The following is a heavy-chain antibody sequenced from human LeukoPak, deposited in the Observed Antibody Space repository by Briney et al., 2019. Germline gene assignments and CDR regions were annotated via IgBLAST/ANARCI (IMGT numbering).Heavy chain of an antibody. V-gene: IGHV4-31*03. Sequence: PSETLSLTCIVSGDSVSSGGFYWGRIRQHPGKGLEWIGHIYYTGSTYYNPSLESRLTMSVDTSKNQFSLRLRSVTAADTAVYYCARGRSSYYNWFDPWGQGTLVAVSS. CDR1: GDSVSSGGFY. CDR3: ARGRSSYYNWFDP. CDR2: IYYTGST. D-gene: IGHD6-13*01. J-gene: IGHJ5*02.